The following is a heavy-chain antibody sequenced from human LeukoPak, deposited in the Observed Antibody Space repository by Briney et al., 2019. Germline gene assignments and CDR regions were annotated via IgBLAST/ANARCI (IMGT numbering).Heavy chain of an antibody. J-gene: IGHJ5*02. CDR2: ISAYNGNT. V-gene: IGHV1-18*01. CDR1: GYTFTSYD. CDR3: ARDGTIFGVVIILFDP. Sequence: ASVKVSCKASGYTFTSYDINWVRQAPGQGLEWMGWISAYNGNTNYAQKLQGRVTMTTDTSTSTAYMELRSLRSDDTAVYYCARDGTIFGVVIILFDPWGQGTLVTVSS. D-gene: IGHD3-3*01.